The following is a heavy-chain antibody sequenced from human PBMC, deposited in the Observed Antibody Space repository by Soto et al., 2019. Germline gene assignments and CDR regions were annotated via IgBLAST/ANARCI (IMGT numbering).Heavy chain of an antibody. CDR3: ARDSSGRHDY. D-gene: IGHD3-22*01. Sequence: KPSETLSLTCTVSGGSITSGSYYWTWIRQAPGKGLEWIGYIYHRGTTKYNASLESRVTISVDTSKNQFFLTMNSVTAADTAVYYCARDSSGRHDYWGQGTLVTVSS. J-gene: IGHJ4*02. CDR2: IYHRGTT. V-gene: IGHV4-61*01. CDR1: GGSITSGSYY.